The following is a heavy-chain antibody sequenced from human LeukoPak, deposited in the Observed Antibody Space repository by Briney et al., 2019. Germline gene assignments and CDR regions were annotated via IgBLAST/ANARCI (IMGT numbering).Heavy chain of an antibody. J-gene: IGHJ4*02. V-gene: IGHV3-30*04. CDR2: ISSHGSNK. CDR1: GFTFNSYS. CDR3: AREQGQQWRRFDS. Sequence: PGRSLRLSCAASGFTFNSYSMHWVRQAPGKGLKWVAVISSHGSNKDYADSVKGRFTISRDNSENTLYLQMDSLTTEDMGVYYCAREQGQQWRRFDSWGQGSPVTVSS. D-gene: IGHD6-19*01.